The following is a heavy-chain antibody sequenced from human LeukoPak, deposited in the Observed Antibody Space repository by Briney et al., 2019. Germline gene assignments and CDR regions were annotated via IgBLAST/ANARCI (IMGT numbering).Heavy chain of an antibody. J-gene: IGHJ3*02. CDR2: ISYDGSNK. CDR1: GFTFSSYA. D-gene: IGHD3-22*01. V-gene: IGHV3-30-3*01. Sequence: GGSLRLSCAASGFTFSSYAMHWVRQAPGKGLEWVAVISYDGSNKYYADSVKGRFTISRDNSKNTLYLQMNSLRAEDTAVYYCARDGKTGQGYYYDSSGYRNRPIDAFDIWGQGTMVTVSS. CDR3: ARDGKTGQGYYYDSSGYRNRPIDAFDI.